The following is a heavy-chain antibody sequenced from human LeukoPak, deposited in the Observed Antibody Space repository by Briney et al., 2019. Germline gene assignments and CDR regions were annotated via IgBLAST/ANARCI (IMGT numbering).Heavy chain of an antibody. V-gene: IGHV3-23*01. Sequence: RTGGSLRLSCAASGFTFSSYAMSWVRQAPGKGLEWVSAISGSGGSTYYADSVKGRFTISRDNSKNTLYLQMNSLRAEDTAVYYCAKAVPYGGNSDMFFDYWGQGTLVTVSS. CDR2: ISGSGGST. CDR3: AKAVPYGGNSDMFFDY. D-gene: IGHD4-23*01. J-gene: IGHJ4*02. CDR1: GFTFSSYA.